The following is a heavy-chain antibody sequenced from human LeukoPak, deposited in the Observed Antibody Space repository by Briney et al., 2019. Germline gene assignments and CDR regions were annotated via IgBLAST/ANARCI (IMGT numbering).Heavy chain of an antibody. J-gene: IGHJ4*02. CDR3: ARDGSSAVFDY. CDR2: ISSGGTTI. V-gene: IGHV3-48*03. CDR1: GFTFNNYE. Sequence: GGSLRLSCEVSGFTFNNYEMNWVRQAPGKRLEWVSYISSGGTTIYYADSVKGRFTISRDNANNSVYLQMNSLRAEDTAVYYCARDGSSAVFDYWGQGTLVTVSS. D-gene: IGHD3-10*01.